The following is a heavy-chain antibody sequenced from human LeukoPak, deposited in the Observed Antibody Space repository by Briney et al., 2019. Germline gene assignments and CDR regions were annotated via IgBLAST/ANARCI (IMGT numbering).Heavy chain of an antibody. J-gene: IGHJ4*02. CDR2: IKSKSDGGTT. Sequence: GGSLRLSCAASGFTFSNAWMTWVRQTPGKGLEWVGRIKSKSDGGTTDHAAPVKGRFTISRDDSKNTLYLQMNSLKTEDTAVYYCTTAFQYSSSWYPPGGVYYFDYWGQGTLVTVSS. D-gene: IGHD6-13*01. V-gene: IGHV3-15*01. CDR3: TTAFQYSSSWYPPGGVYYFDY. CDR1: GFTFSNAW.